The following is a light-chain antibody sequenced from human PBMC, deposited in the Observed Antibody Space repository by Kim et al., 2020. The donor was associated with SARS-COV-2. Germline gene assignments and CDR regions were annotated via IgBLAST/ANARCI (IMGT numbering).Light chain of an antibody. V-gene: IGLV6-57*04. CDR2: EDD. J-gene: IGLJ3*02. CDR1: SGSIDDNY. CDR3: QSKIRSFGV. Sequence: NFMLTQPHSVSESPGKTVTISCTRSSGSIDDNYVQWYQQRPGDVPTTVIYEDDQRPSGVPDRFSGSIDSSSNSASLTISGLRTDGEADYDCQSKIRSFGVLGGGPQLTVL.